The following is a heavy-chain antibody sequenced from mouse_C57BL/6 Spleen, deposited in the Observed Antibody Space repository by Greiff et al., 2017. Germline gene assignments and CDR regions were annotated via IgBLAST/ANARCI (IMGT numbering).Heavy chain of an antibody. Sequence: ESGPGLVKPSQSLSLTCSVTGYSITSGYYWNWIRQFPGNKLEWMGYISYDGSNNYNPSLKNRISITRDTSKNQFFLKLNSVTTEDTATYYCARAYYYGSRGGYFDYWGQGTTLTVSS. CDR3: ARAYYYGSRGGYFDY. CDR2: ISYDGSN. J-gene: IGHJ2*01. V-gene: IGHV3-6*01. D-gene: IGHD1-1*01. CDR1: GYSITSGYY.